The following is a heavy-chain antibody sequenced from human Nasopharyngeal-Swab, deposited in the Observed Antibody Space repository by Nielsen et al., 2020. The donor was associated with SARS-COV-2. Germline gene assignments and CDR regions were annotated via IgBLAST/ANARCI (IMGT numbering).Heavy chain of an antibody. J-gene: IGHJ3*02. CDR3: AREPRGYCSGGSCYFVGRAFDI. Sequence: GESLKISCAASGFTFSSYWMSWVRQAPGKGLEWVANIKQDGSEKYYVDSAKGRFTISRDNAKNSLYLQMNSLRAEDTAVYYCAREPRGYCSGGSCYFVGRAFDIWGQGTMVTVSS. V-gene: IGHV3-7*03. CDR1: GFTFSSYW. D-gene: IGHD2-15*01. CDR2: IKQDGSEK.